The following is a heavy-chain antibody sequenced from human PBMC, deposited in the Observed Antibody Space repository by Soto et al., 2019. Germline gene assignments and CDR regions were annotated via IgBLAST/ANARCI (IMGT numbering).Heavy chain of an antibody. J-gene: IGHJ6*03. CDR1: GGTFSSYA. Sequence: SVKVSCKASGGTFSSYAISCVRQAPGQGLEWMGGIIPIFGTANYAQKFQGRVTITADESTSTAYMELSSLRSEDTAVYYCARSQTTYYDFWSGSGYYYYMAVWGKGTTVTVSS. CDR3: ARSQTTYYDFWSGSGYYYYMAV. V-gene: IGHV1-69*13. CDR2: IIPIFGTA. D-gene: IGHD3-3*01.